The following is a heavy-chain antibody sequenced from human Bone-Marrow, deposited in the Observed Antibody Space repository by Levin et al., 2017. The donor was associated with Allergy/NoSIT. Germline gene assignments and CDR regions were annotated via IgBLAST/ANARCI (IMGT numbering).Heavy chain of an antibody. V-gene: IGHV3-23*01. D-gene: IGHD2-15*01. CDR1: GFTFSHYA. CDR3: AKDPEFSATLVGYNWFDP. J-gene: IGHJ5*02. CDR2: ISGRGAKT. Sequence: GGSLRLSCAASGFTFSHYAMTWVRQAPGKGLEWVSSISGRGAKTYCADSVKGRLTISRDNSKDTLYLQIHSLTVEDTAVYYCAKDPEFSATLVGYNWFDPWGQGTLVTVSS.